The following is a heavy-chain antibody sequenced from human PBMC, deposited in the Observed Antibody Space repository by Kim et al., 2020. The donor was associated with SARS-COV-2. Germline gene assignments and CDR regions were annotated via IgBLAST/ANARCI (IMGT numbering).Heavy chain of an antibody. V-gene: IGHV3-30*01. CDR3: ARAGSGSYYNAFDI. J-gene: IGHJ3*02. Sequence: ADPLRDKLTISRDKYKNTLYLQMNSLRAEDTAVYYCARAGSGSYYNAFDIWGQGTMVTVSS. D-gene: IGHD3-10*01.